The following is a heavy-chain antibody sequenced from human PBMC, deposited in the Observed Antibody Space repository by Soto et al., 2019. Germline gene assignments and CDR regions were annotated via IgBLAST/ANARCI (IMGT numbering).Heavy chain of an antibody. J-gene: IGHJ4*02. CDR3: ARGWGGPYDYVWGSYQDY. Sequence: EVQLVESGGGLVQPGGSLRLSCAASGFTFSSYWMHWVRQAPGKGLVWVSRINSDGSSTSYADSVKGRFTIPRDNAKNTLDLQMNSLRAEGTAVYYCARGWGGPYDYVWGSYQDYWGQGTLVTVSS. D-gene: IGHD3-16*02. V-gene: IGHV3-74*01. CDR1: GFTFSSYW. CDR2: INSDGSST.